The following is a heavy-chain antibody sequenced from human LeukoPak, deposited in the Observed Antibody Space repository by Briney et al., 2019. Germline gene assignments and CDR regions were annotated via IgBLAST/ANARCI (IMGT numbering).Heavy chain of an antibody. J-gene: IGHJ4*02. Sequence: GGSPRLSCAASGFTFSSYWMHWVRHAPGKGLVWVSRINSDGSSTSYADSVKGRFTISRDNAKNTLYLQMNSLRAEDTAVYYCARARAVAGSDYWGQGTLVTVSS. CDR2: INSDGSST. V-gene: IGHV3-74*01. CDR1: GFTFSSYW. D-gene: IGHD6-19*01. CDR3: ARARAVAGSDY.